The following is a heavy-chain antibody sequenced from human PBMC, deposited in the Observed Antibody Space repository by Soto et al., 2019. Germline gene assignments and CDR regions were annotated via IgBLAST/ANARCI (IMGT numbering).Heavy chain of an antibody. D-gene: IGHD2-21*01. Sequence: QVQLVESGGGVVQTGGSLRLSCAASGFTFSNYGMHWVRQAPGKGLAWVAVIWYDGNKKYYADSVKGRFTISRDNSNNTLYVQMTSLRAEDTAVYYCARGLHSLFDYWGQGTLVTVAS. J-gene: IGHJ4*02. V-gene: IGHV3-33*01. CDR3: ARGLHSLFDY. CDR2: IWYDGNKK. CDR1: GFTFSNYG.